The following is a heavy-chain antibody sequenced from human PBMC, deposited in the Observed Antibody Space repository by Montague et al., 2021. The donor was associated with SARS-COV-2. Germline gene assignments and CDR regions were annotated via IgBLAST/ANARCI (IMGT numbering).Heavy chain of an antibody. CDR3: ARVVGFDFDY. J-gene: IGHJ4*02. Sequence: TLSLTCTVSGGSISSGSYYWSWIRQPAGKGLEWIGRIYTSGSTNYNPSLKSRVTISVDTSKNQFSLKLSSVTAADTAAYYCARVVGFDFDYWGQGTLVTVSS. V-gene: IGHV4-61*02. CDR1: GGSISSGSYY. D-gene: IGHD2-21*01. CDR2: IYTSGST.